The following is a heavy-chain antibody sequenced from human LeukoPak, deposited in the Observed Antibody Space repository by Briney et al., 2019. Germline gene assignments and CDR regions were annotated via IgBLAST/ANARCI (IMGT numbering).Heavy chain of an antibody. CDR2: INPSGGSR. CDR1: GYTFTSYY. V-gene: IGHV1-46*01. CDR3: AREKSYQIQTDY. J-gene: IGHJ4*02. Sequence: ASVKVSCKASGYTFTSYYMHWVRQAPGQGLEGMGIINPSGGSRSYAQTFQGRVTMTSDTYISTAYMELSRLRSDDTAVYYCAREKSYQIQTDYWGQGTLVTVSS.